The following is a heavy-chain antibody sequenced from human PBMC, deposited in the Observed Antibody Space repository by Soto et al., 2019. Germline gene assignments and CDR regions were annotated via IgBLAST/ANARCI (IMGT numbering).Heavy chain of an antibody. J-gene: IGHJ6*04. Sequence: QVQLVESVGGVVQPGRSLRLSCAASGFTFSSYGMHWVRQAPGKGLEWVAVISYDGSNKYYADSVKGRFTISRDNSKNTLYLQMNSLRAEDTAVYYCAKDYDFWSGYYSGSSMDVWGKGTTVTVSS. CDR1: GFTFSSYG. D-gene: IGHD3-3*01. V-gene: IGHV3-30*18. CDR2: ISYDGSNK. CDR3: AKDYDFWSGYYSGSSMDV.